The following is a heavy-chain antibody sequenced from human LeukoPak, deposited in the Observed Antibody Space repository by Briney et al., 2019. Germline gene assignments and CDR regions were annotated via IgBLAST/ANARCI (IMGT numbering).Heavy chain of an antibody. J-gene: IGHJ4*02. CDR2: INHSGST. CDR1: GGSFSGYY. D-gene: IGHD3-22*01. V-gene: IGHV4-34*01. CDR3: ARGGRYYDSSGRLDY. Sequence: SETLSLTCAVYGGSFSGYYWSWIRQPPGKGLEWIGEINHSGSTNYNPSLKSRVTISVDTSKNQFSLKLSSVTAADTAVYYCARGGRYYDSSGRLDYWGQGTLVTVSS.